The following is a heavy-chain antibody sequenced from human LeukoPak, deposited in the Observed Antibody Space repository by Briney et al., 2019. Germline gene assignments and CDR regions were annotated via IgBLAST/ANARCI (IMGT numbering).Heavy chain of an antibody. J-gene: IGHJ5*02. CDR2: INPNSGGT. D-gene: IGHD4-23*01. CDR1: GYTFTGYY. CDR3: ARRSGNYGWFDP. Sequence: GASVKVSCKASGYTFTGYYMHWVRQAPGQGPEWMGRINPNSGGTNYAQKFQGRVTMTRDTSISTAYMELSRLRSDDTAVYYCARRSGNYGWFDPWGQGTLVTVSS. V-gene: IGHV1-2*06.